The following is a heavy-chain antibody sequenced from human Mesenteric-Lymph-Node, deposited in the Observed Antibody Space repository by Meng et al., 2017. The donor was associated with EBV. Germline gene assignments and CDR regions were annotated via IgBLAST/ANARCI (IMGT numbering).Heavy chain of an antibody. CDR3: ASVIYGSGLNSWFDP. CDR1: GGSISSDNW. CDR2: IHHSGAT. D-gene: IGHD3-10*01. Sequence: QVPAQESGPGLVKPSGTLSLTCAVSGGSISSDNWWTWVRQPPGKGLEWIGEIHHSGATNYNPSLKSRVTISVDKSKNQFSLKLSSVTAADAAVYFCASVIYGSGLNSWFDPWGHGTLVTVSS. J-gene: IGHJ5*02. V-gene: IGHV4-4*02.